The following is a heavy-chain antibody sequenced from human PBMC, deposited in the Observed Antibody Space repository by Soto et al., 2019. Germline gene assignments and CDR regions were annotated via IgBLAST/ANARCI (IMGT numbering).Heavy chain of an antibody. D-gene: IGHD1-1*01. J-gene: IGHJ6*03. Sequence: GGSLRLSCAASGFTFSSYSMNWVRQAPGKGLEWVSYISSSSSTIYYADSVKGRFTISRDNAKNSLYLQMNSLGAEDTAVYYCARDHWTRSSVIYYYYYMDVWGKGTTVTVSS. V-gene: IGHV3-48*01. CDR1: GFTFSSYS. CDR3: ARDHWTRSSVIYYYYYMDV. CDR2: ISSSSSTI.